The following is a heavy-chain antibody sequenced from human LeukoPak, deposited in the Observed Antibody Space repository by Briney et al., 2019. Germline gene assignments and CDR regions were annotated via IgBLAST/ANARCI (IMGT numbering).Heavy chain of an antibody. Sequence: ASVKVSCKASGGTFSSYAISWVRQAPGQGLEWMGGIIPIFGTANYAQKFQGRVTITTDESTSTAYMELSSLRSEHTAVYYCARVVRSPVVVITDYYYYMDVWGKGPTVTVSS. CDR1: GGTFSSYA. V-gene: IGHV1-69*05. CDR3: ARVVRSPVVVITDYYYYMDV. J-gene: IGHJ6*03. D-gene: IGHD3-22*01. CDR2: IIPIFGTA.